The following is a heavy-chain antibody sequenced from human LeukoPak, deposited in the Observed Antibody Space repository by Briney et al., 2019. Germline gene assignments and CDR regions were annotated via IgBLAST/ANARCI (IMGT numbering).Heavy chain of an antibody. D-gene: IGHD3-9*01. J-gene: IGHJ4*02. Sequence: SPTPSLTCAVYGGSFSGYYWGWIRQPPGKGLEWVGEINHSGSPNYKPSLKSRVPISVDTSKNQFSLKLSSVTAADTAVYYCARDDILTGYYLFDYWGEGTLVTVSS. V-gene: IGHV4-34*01. CDR2: INHSGSP. CDR3: ARDDILTGYYLFDY. CDR1: GGSFSGYY.